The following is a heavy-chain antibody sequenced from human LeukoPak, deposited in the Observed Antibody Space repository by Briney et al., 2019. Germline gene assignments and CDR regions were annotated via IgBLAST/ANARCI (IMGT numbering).Heavy chain of an antibody. CDR1: GFTFSSYW. J-gene: IGHJ3*02. Sequence: GGSLRLSCVASGFTFSSYWMAWVRQAPGKGLEWVANINQDGSEKNYVDSVKGRFTISRDNAKNSLCLQMNSLRAEDTAVYYCARDRGYSTFDMWGQGTMVTVSS. D-gene: IGHD5-18*01. V-gene: IGHV3-7*05. CDR3: ARDRGYSTFDM. CDR2: INQDGSEK.